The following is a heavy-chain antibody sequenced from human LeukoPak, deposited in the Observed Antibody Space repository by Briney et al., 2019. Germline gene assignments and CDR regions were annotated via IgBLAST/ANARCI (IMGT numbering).Heavy chain of an antibody. CDR2: IIPILGIA. CDR3: ARDPLYDSSGYYYYYYGMDV. D-gene: IGHD3-22*01. V-gene: IGHV1-69*04. CDR1: GGTFSSYT. Sequence: GSSVKVSCKASGGTFSSYTISRVRQAPGQGLEWMGRIIPILGIANYAQKFQGRVTITADKSTSTAYMELSSLRSEDTAVYYCARDPLYDSSGYYYYYYGMDVRGQGTTVTVSS. J-gene: IGHJ6*02.